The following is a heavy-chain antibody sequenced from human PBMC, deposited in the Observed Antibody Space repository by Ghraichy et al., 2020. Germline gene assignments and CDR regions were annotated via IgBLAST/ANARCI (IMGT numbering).Heavy chain of an antibody. J-gene: IGHJ4*02. CDR1: AGSISFYY. CDR2: ISYSGST. CDR3: AGSKGGAY. D-gene: IGHD3-16*01. Sequence: SETLSLTCTVSAGSISFYYWSWIRQPPGKGLEWIGYISYSGSTNYNPSLKSRVTISLDTSKNQFSLKLSSVTAADTAVYYCAGSKGGAYWGQGTLVTVSS. V-gene: IGHV4-59*01.